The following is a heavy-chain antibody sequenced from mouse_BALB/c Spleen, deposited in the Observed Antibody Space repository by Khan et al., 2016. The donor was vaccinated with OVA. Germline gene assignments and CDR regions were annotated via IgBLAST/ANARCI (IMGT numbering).Heavy chain of an antibody. D-gene: IGHD2-3*01. Sequence: QVQLKESGAELARPGASVKLSCKASGYTFTSYWMQWVKQRPGQGLEWIGAIYPGVGDTKYNQKFKGKATLTADKSSTTAYMQLSSLESEDSAVYYCARTGVTNDGYFGYFDVWGAGTTVTVSS. CDR3: ARTGVTNDGYFGYFDV. CDR2: IYPGVGDT. CDR1: GYTFTSYW. V-gene: IGHV1-87*01. J-gene: IGHJ1*01.